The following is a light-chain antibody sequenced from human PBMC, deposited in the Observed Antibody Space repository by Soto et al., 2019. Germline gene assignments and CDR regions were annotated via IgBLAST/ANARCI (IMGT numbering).Light chain of an antibody. Sequence: EIVLTQSPATLSSSPGERSTLSCRASQSVGGYLAWYQQKPCQAHRLLXYXXSSRATGVPDRFSGSGSGRDFTLTISRLKPEDFAVYFCQHCQPYGDSPPLTFGGGTKVDIK. CDR2: XXS. V-gene: IGKV3D-20*02. J-gene: IGKJ4*01. CDR1: QSVGGY. CDR3: QHCQPYGDSPPLT.